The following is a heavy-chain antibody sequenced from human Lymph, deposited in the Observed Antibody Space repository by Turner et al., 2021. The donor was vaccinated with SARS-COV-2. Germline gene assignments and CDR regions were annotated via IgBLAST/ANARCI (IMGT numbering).Heavy chain of an antibody. CDR1: GYTFTAYY. Sequence: QVQLVQSGAAVKKPGASVKVSCTASGYTFTAYYMHWVRQAPGQGLEWMGWINPNSGGTNYAQKFQGRVTMTRDTSISTAYMELSRLTSDDTAVYYCAREGVTVSGYYYGMDVWGQGTTVTVSS. J-gene: IGHJ6*02. V-gene: IGHV1-2*02. CDR3: AREGVTVSGYYYGMDV. CDR2: INPNSGGT. D-gene: IGHD4-17*01.